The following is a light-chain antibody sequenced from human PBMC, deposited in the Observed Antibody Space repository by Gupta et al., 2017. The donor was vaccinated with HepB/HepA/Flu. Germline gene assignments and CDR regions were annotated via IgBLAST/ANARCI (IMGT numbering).Light chain of an antibody. Sequence: SYVLPQPPSVSVAPGTTARIPCGGNNIESNSLHWYQQKTAQAPMRVVYDDNDRPPRMPERFSGANSGNTATLTTSRVEAGDEADYYCQGGDRGSDNRVFGGGTRLTVL. CDR3: QGGDRGSDNRV. CDR1: NIESNS. J-gene: IGLJ2*01. CDR2: DDN. V-gene: IGLV3-21*03.